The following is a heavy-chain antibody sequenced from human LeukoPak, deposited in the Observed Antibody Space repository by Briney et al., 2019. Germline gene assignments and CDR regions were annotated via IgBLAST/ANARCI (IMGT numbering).Heavy chain of an antibody. V-gene: IGHV4-59*01. Sequence: PSETLSLTCTVSGGSISSYYWSWIRQPPGKGLEWIGSISYSGSTNYNPSLKGRINISIDTSNNQFSLKLNSVTAADTAVYYCARGAGGYYYGWGQGTLVTVSS. J-gene: IGHJ4*02. CDR3: ARGAGGYYYG. CDR2: ISYSGST. CDR1: GGSISSYY. D-gene: IGHD3-22*01.